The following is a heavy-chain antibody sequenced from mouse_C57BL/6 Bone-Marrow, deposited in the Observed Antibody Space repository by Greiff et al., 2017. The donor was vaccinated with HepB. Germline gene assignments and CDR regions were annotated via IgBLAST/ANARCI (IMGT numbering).Heavy chain of an antibody. CDR2: INPNNGGT. CDR3: ARPFYYGILYWYFDV. CDR1: GYTFTDYY. V-gene: IGHV1-26*01. J-gene: IGHJ1*03. D-gene: IGHD2-1*01. Sequence: EVQLQQSGPELVKPGASVKISCKASGYTFTDYYMNWVKQSHGKSLEWIGDINPNNGGTSYNQKFKGKATLTVAKSSSTAYMELRSLTSADSAVYYCARPFYYGILYWYFDVWGTGTTVTVSS.